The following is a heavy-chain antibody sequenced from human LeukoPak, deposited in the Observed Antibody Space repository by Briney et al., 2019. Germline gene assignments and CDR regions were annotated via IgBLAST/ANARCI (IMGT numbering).Heavy chain of an antibody. Sequence: PLETLSLTCTVSGGSISSYYWSWIRQPAGKGLEWIGRIYTSGSTNYNPSLKSRVTMSVDTSKNQFSLKLSSVTAADTAVYYCAREGIVGAKDAFDIWGQGTMVTVSS. CDR3: AREGIVGAKDAFDI. CDR2: IYTSGST. J-gene: IGHJ3*02. D-gene: IGHD1-26*01. CDR1: GGSISSYY. V-gene: IGHV4-4*07.